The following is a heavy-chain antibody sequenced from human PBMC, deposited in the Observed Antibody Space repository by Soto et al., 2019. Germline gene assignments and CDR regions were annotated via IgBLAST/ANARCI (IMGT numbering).Heavy chain of an antibody. CDR1: GGTFSSYA. D-gene: IGHD6-6*01. J-gene: IGHJ5*02. CDR3: APTGGEYSSSSGHWFDP. CDR2: IIPIFGTA. V-gene: IGHV1-69*01. Sequence: QVQLVQSGAEVKKPGSSVKVSCKASGGTFSSYAISWVRQAPGQGHEWMGGIIPIFGTANYAQKFQGRVTITADESTSTAYMELSSLRSEDTAVYYCAPTGGEYSSSSGHWFDPWGQGTLVTVS.